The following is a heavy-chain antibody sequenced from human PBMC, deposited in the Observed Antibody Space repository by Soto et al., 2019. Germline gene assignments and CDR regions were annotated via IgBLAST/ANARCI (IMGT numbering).Heavy chain of an antibody. CDR3: ARMRGLGEISPYLDY. D-gene: IGHD3-16*01. CDR1: GGSISDYQ. CDR2: IYYSGRT. V-gene: IGHV4-59*01. Sequence: QVQLQESGPGLVKPSETLSLTCSISGGSISDYQWNWIRQPPGKGLEWIGYIYYSGRTNYNPSLKVRLTISLATSTRQFSRRLRSVTAADTAVYYCARMRGLGEISPYLDYWGQGALVTVSS. J-gene: IGHJ4*02.